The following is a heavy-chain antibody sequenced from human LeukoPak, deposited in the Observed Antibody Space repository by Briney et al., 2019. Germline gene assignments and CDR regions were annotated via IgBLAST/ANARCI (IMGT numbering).Heavy chain of an antibody. V-gene: IGHV3-30*18. CDR1: GFTFSSYG. CDR2: ISYDGSNK. D-gene: IGHD2-8*02. Sequence: GRSLRLSCAASGFTFSSYGMHWVRQAPGKGLEWVAVISYDGSNKYYADSVKGRFTISRDNSKNTLYLQMNSLRAEDTAVYYCAKLTGISDYWGQGTLVTVSS. CDR3: AKLTGISDY. J-gene: IGHJ4*02.